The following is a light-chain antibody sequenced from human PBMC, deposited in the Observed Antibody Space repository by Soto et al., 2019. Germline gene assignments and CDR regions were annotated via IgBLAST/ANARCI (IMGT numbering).Light chain of an antibody. J-gene: IGLJ2*01. CDR3: ATWDGSLPGEV. V-gene: IGLV1-51*01. CDR1: SSNIGAGYD. Sequence: QPVLTQPPSVSGAPGQRVTISCTGSSSNIGAGYDVHWYQQVPGRAPKLLIYDNNKRPSGIPDRFSGSKSGTSGTLDITGLQTGDEADYYCATWDGSLPGEVFGGGTKLTVL. CDR2: DNN.